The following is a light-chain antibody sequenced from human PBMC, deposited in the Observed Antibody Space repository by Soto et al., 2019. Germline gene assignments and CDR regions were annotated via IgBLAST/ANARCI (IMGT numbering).Light chain of an antibody. Sequence: EIVMTQSPATLSVSPGERATLSCRASQSVSSNLAWYQQEPGQAPRLLIYGASTRATGIPARFSGSGSGTEFTLTISSLQSEDFAVYYCQQYNNWPRWTFGQGTKVDIK. CDR2: GAS. CDR1: QSVSSN. V-gene: IGKV3-15*01. J-gene: IGKJ1*01. CDR3: QQYNNWPRWT.